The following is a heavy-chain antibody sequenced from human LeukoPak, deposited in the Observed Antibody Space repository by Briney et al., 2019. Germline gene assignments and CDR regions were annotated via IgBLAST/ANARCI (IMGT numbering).Heavy chain of an antibody. CDR3: ARDIGNTAMVGGRDY. CDR1: GYTFTSYY. CDR2: INPSGGST. D-gene: IGHD5-18*01. V-gene: IGHV1-46*01. J-gene: IGHJ4*02. Sequence: ASVKVSCEASGYTFTSYYMHWVRQAPGQGLEWMGIINPSGGSTSYAQKFQGRVTMTRDTSTSTVYMELSSLRSEDTAVYYCARDIGNTAMVGGRDYWGQGTLVTVSS.